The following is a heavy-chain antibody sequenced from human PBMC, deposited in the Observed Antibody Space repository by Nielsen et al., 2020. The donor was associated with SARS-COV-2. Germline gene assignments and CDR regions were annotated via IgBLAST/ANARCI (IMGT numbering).Heavy chain of an antibody. D-gene: IGHD6-19*01. V-gene: IGHV3-23*01. CDR2: ISGSGSRT. CDR3: AKDSESSSGWDVDY. Sequence: GGSLRLSCAASGFTFRSYAMSWVRQAPGKGLEWVSAISGSGSRTYYADSVKGRFTISRDNSQNTLYPQMNSLRAEETAVYYCAKDSESSSGWDVDYWGQGTLVTVSS. J-gene: IGHJ4*02. CDR1: GFTFRSYA.